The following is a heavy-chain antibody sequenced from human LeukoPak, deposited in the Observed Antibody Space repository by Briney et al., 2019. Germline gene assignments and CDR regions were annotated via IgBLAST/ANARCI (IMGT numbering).Heavy chain of an antibody. V-gene: IGHV3-30-3*01. CDR1: GFTFSSYA. CDR2: ISYDGSNK. Sequence: GGSLRLSCAASGFTFSSYAMHWVRQAPGKGLEWVAVISYDGSNKYYADSVKGRFTISRDNSKNTLYLQMNSLRAEDTAVYYCAREGRVHLQFVAFDIWGQGTMVTVSS. J-gene: IGHJ3*02. D-gene: IGHD5-24*01. CDR3: AREGRVHLQFVAFDI.